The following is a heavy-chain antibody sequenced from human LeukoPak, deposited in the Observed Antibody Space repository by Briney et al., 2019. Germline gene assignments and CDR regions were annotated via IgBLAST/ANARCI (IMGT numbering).Heavy chain of an antibody. CDR2: IIPIFGTA. Sequence: GASVKVSCKASGGTFSSYAISWVRQAPGQGLEWMGGIIPIFGTANYAQKFQGRVTITADESTGTAYMELSRLRSDDTAVYYCAREGTAVDLDYWGQGTLVTVSS. CDR1: GGTFSSYA. D-gene: IGHD6-19*01. J-gene: IGHJ4*02. V-gene: IGHV1-69*13. CDR3: AREGTAVDLDY.